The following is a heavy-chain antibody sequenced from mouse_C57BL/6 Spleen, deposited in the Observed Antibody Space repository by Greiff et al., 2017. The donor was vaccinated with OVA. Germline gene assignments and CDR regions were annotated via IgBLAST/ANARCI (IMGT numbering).Heavy chain of an antibody. CDR3: ARSYYGSSYDYAMDY. D-gene: IGHD1-1*01. CDR2: IWGVGGT. J-gene: IGHJ4*01. V-gene: IGHV2-6*01. Sequence: QVQLKESGPGLVAPSQSLSITCTVSGFSLTSYGVDWVRQSPGKGLEWLGVIWGVGGTNYNSALKSRLSISKDNSKSQVFLKMNSLQTDDTAMYYCARSYYGSSYDYAMDYWGQGTSVTVSS. CDR1: GFSLTSYG.